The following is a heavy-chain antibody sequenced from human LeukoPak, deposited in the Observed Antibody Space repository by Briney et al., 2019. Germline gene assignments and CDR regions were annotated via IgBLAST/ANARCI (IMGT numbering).Heavy chain of an antibody. Sequence: GGSLRLSCAASGFTFSNAWISWVRQAPGKGLEWVGRIKSKTDGGTTDYAAPVKGRFTISRDDSKNTLYLQMNSLKTEDTAVYYCTTDIILTVIPPDGYWGQGTLVTVSS. CDR3: TTDIILTVIPPDGY. CDR1: GFTFSNAW. J-gene: IGHJ4*02. D-gene: IGHD3-9*01. CDR2: IKSKTDGGTT. V-gene: IGHV3-15*01.